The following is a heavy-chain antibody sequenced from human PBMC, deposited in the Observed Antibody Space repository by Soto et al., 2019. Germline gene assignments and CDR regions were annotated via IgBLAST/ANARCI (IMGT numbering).Heavy chain of an antibody. CDR3: ARRYGSSFDY. D-gene: IGHD5-12*01. V-gene: IGHV4-59*08. J-gene: IGHJ4*02. CDR1: GGSISSWY. CDR2: IYYSGST. Sequence: QVQLQESGPGLVKPSETLSLTCTVSGGSISSWYWSWIRQPPGKGLEWIGYIYYSGSTNHNPSLKSRVTTSVATSKNQFSLKLSSVTAADTAVYYCARRYGSSFDYWGQGTLVTVSS.